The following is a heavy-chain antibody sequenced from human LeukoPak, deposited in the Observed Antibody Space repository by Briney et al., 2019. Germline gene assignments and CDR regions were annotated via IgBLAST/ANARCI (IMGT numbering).Heavy chain of an antibody. Sequence: GASVKVSCKASGGTFSSYAISWVRQATGQGLEWMGWMNPNSGSTGYAQKFQGRVTMTRNTSISTAYMELSSLRSEDTAVYYCARGLGCTNGVCYNYWGQGTLVTVSS. CDR2: MNPNSGST. D-gene: IGHD2-8*01. J-gene: IGHJ4*02. CDR1: GGTFSSYA. CDR3: ARGLGCTNGVCYNY. V-gene: IGHV1-8*02.